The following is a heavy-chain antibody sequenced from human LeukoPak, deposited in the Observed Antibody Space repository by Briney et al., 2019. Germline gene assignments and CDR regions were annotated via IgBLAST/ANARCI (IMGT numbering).Heavy chain of an antibody. V-gene: IGHV3-66*02. Sequence: PGGSLRLSCAASGSTVSSNYMSWGGQAPGKGLEWVPVIYSGGSTYYEDSVKGRFTISRDNSKNTLYLQMNSLRAEDTAVYYCARDRDDSSGYYYEDAFDIWGQGTMVTVSS. CDR3: ARDRDDSSGYYYEDAFDI. D-gene: IGHD3-22*01. CDR2: IYSGGST. J-gene: IGHJ3*02. CDR1: GSTVSSNY.